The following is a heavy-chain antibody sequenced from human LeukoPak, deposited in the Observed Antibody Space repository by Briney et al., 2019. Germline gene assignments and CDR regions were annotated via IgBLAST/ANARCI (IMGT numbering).Heavy chain of an antibody. J-gene: IGHJ5*02. V-gene: IGHV3-30-3*01. CDR3: ARDVYGSGSYPGGFDP. D-gene: IGHD3-10*01. Sequence: GRSLRLSCAASGFTFSSYAMHWVRQVPGKGLEWVAVISYDGSNKYYADSVKGRFTISRDNSKNTLYLQMNSLRAEDTAVYYCARDVYGSGSYPGGFDPWGQGTLVTVSS. CDR1: GFTFSSYA. CDR2: ISYDGSNK.